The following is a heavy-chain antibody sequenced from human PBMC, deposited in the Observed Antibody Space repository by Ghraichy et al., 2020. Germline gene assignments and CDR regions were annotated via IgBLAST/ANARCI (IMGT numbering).Heavy chain of an antibody. CDR1: GFTFSSYW. Sequence: GGSLRLSCAASGFTFSSYWMSWVRQAPGKGLEWVANIKQDGSEKYYVDSVKGRFTISRDNAKNSLYLQMNSLRAEDTAVYYCARFGRLVIYYYYYGMDVWGQGTTVTVSS. D-gene: IGHD3-9*01. V-gene: IGHV3-7*04. CDR2: IKQDGSEK. J-gene: IGHJ6*02. CDR3: ARFGRLVIYYYYYGMDV.